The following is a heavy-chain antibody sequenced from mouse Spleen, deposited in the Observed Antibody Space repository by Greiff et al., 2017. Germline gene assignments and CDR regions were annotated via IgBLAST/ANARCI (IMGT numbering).Heavy chain of an antibody. CDR3: ASLLRLLSWYFDV. CDR2: ISYDGSN. J-gene: IGHJ1*01. CDR1: GYSITSGYY. V-gene: IGHV3-6*01. D-gene: IGHD1-2*01. Sequence: EVQLQESGPGLVKPSQSLSLTCSVTGYSITSGYYWNWIRQFPGNKLEWMGYISYDGSNNYNPSLKNRISITRDTSKNQFFLKLNSVTTEDTATYYCASLLRLLSWYFDVWGAGTTVTVSS.